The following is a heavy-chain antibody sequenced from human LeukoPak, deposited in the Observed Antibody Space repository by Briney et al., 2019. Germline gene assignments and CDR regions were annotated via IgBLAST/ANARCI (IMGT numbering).Heavy chain of an antibody. CDR3: AREHSNYEAFDI. V-gene: IGHV3-7*01. J-gene: IGHJ3*02. Sequence: GGSLRLSCEASGFTFSSYWMSWVRQAPGKGLEWVANIKQDGSEEIYVDSVKGRFTISRDNAKNSVYLQMNSLRAEDTAVYYCAREHSNYEAFDIWGQGTMVTVSS. CDR1: GFTFSSYW. CDR2: IKQDGSEE. D-gene: IGHD4-11*01.